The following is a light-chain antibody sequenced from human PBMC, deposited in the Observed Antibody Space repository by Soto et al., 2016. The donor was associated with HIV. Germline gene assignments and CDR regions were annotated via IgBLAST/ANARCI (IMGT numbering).Light chain of an antibody. Sequence: DIQLTQSPSFLSASVGDRVTITCRASQGIANHLAWYQQKPGKAPKLMIYDESTLESGVPSRFSGSGSGTDFSLTISSLQPEDFATYYCQQVNSTSTFGGGTKVEIK. J-gene: IGKJ4*01. V-gene: IGKV1-9*01. CDR3: QQVNSTST. CDR1: QGIANH. CDR2: DES.